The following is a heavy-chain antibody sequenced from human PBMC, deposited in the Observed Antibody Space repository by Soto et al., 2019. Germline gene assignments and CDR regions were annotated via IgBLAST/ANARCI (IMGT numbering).Heavy chain of an antibody. Sequence: QLQLQESGSGLVKPSQTLSLTCAVSGGSISSGGYSWSWIRQPPGKGLEWIGYIYHSGRTYYNPSPKSRVTISVDRSKNQFSLKLSSVTAADTAVYYCARREVTTDYYFDYWGQGTLVTVSS. CDR1: GGSISSGGYS. D-gene: IGHD4-17*01. CDR3: ARREVTTDYYFDY. V-gene: IGHV4-30-2*01. CDR2: IYHSGRT. J-gene: IGHJ4*02.